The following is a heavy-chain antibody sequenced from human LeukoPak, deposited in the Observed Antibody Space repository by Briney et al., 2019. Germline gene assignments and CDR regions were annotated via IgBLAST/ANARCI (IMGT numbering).Heavy chain of an antibody. CDR1: GFTFNNYV. D-gene: IGHD3-10*01. V-gene: IGHV3-21*01. J-gene: IGHJ4*02. Sequence: GGSLRLSCAASGFTFNNYVMNWVRQAPGKGLEWVSSISSSSTYIYYADSVKGRFTISRDNAKNSLYLQMNSLRAEDTAVYYCARVREAAAFDYWGQETLVTVSS. CDR2: ISSSSTYI. CDR3: ARVREAAAFDY.